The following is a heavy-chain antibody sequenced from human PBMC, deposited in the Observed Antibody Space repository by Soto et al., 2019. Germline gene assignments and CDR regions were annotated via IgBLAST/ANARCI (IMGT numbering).Heavy chain of an antibody. V-gene: IGHV1-18*01. Sequence: QVQLVQSGAEVKKPGASVKVSCKASGYSFTSYGISWVRQAPGQGLEWMGWNSAYNGNTNNAQMLQGRVTMTTDTSTSTAYMELRSLRSDDTAVYYCARVSIAADAFDYWGQGTLVTVSS. J-gene: IGHJ4*02. CDR2: NSAYNGNT. CDR1: GYSFTSYG. CDR3: ARVSIAADAFDY. D-gene: IGHD6-25*01.